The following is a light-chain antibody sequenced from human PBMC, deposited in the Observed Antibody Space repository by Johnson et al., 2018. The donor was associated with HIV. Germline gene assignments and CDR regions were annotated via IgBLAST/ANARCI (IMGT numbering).Light chain of an antibody. CDR2: DNN. J-gene: IGLJ1*01. CDR3: GTWDSSLTAYV. CDR1: SSNTGNNY. V-gene: IGLV1-51*01. Sequence: QSVLTQPPSVSAAPGQKVIISCSGTSSNTGNNYVSWYQQLPGAAPKLLIYDNNKRPSGIPDRFSGSKSGTSATLGITGLQTGDEADYYCGTWDSSLTAYVFGTGTEVTVL.